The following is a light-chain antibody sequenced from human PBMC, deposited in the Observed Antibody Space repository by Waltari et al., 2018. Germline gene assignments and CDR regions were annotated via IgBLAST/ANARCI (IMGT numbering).Light chain of an antibody. Sequence: EIVLTQSPATLSLSPGERATLSCRASQSVSSYLAWYQQKPGQAPRLLIYDASNKATGIPARFSGSGSGTDFTLTISSLEPEDFAVYYCLQRSIGPETFGQGTKLEIK. CDR1: QSVSSY. V-gene: IGKV3-11*01. J-gene: IGKJ2*01. CDR2: DAS. CDR3: LQRSIGPET.